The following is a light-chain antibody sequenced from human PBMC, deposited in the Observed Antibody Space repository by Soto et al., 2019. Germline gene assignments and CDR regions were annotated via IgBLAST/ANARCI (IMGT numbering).Light chain of an antibody. CDR2: LGS. Sequence: DIVMTQSPLSLPVTPGEPASISCRSSQSLLHSNGYNYLDWYLQKPGQSPQLLIYLGSNRASGVPDRFSGSGSGTDFTLKISRVEAEDVGVHYCMQALQTQWTFGQGTKVDIK. CDR3: MQALQTQWT. CDR1: QSLLHSNGYNY. V-gene: IGKV2-28*01. J-gene: IGKJ1*01.